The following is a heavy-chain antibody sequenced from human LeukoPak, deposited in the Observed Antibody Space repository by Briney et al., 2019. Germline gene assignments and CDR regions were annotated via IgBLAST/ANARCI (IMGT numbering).Heavy chain of an antibody. CDR1: GGSISSSSYY. Sequence: SETLSLTCTVSGGSISSSSYYWGWIRQPPGKGLEWIGSIYYSGSTYYNPSLKSRVTISVDTSKNQFSLKLSSVTAADTAVYYCARVGFGEFTWGQGTLVTVSS. J-gene: IGHJ5*02. V-gene: IGHV4-39*07. CDR3: ARVGFGEFT. CDR2: IYYSGST. D-gene: IGHD3-10*01.